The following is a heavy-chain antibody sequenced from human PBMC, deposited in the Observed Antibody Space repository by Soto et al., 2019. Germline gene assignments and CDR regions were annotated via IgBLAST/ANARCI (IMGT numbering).Heavy chain of an antibody. Sequence: ASVKVSCKVSGYSFREMSMPWVRQTPEKGLEWMGSFDGEDGQTMYAQKFQGRVTMTEDTSADTAYMELSSLRSDDTAVYYCGIPGATGHPDYWGQGSRVTVSS. J-gene: IGHJ4*02. CDR2: FDGEDGQT. CDR3: GIPGATGHPDY. D-gene: IGHD3-10*01. V-gene: IGHV1-24*01. CDR1: GYSFREMS.